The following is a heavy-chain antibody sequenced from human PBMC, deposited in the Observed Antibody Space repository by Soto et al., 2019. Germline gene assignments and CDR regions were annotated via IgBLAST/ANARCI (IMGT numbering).Heavy chain of an antibody. J-gene: IGHJ6*03. CDR1: GGTFSSYT. CDR2: IIPILGIA. D-gene: IGHD3-3*01. V-gene: IGHV1-69*02. Sequence: KAAAASVKVSCKASGGTFSSYTISWVRQAPGQGLEWMGRIIPILGIANYAQKFQGRVTITADKSTSTAYMELSSLRSEDTAVYYCARSMGDYDFWSGPTYYYYYSMDVWGKAPTVTVSS. CDR3: ARSMGDYDFWSGPTYYYYYSMDV.